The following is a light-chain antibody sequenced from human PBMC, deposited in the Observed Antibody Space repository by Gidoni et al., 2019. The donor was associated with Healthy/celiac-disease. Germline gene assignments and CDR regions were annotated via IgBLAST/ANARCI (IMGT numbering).Light chain of an antibody. CDR2: EDN. J-gene: IGLJ2*01. CDR3: YSTDISGTLSV. Sequence: SYELTQPPSVSVSPGQTARITCSGDALPKKYAYCYQQKSGQAPVLVIYEDNKRHSGTPERFSGSSSGTMATLTISGAQVVDEGDYYCYSTDISGTLSVFGGGTKLTVL. V-gene: IGLV3-10*01. CDR1: ALPKKY.